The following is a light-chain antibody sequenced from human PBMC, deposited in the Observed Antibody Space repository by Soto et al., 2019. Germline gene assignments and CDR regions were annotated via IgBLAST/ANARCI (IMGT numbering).Light chain of an antibody. CDR3: QQRHMWPIT. Sequence: VLSQSPGRLSLSPGERATLSCRASQSVPSTYFAWYQQKSGQPPRLLISGTSNRATGIPDRFSGSGSGRDFTLTISSLEPEDSAVYYCQQRHMWPITFGQGTRLEIK. CDR2: GTS. V-gene: IGKV3D-20*02. CDR1: QSVPSTY. J-gene: IGKJ5*01.